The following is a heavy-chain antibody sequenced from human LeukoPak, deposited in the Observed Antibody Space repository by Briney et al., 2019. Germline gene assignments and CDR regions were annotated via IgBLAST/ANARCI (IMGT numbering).Heavy chain of an antibody. CDR2: ISSSGSAI. Sequence: PGGSLRLSCAASGFPLRSYSINWVRQAPRKGLEWVSYISSSGSAIYYVDSVKGRFTVSRDNAKNSLFLQMNSPRAEDTAVYYCVRVKGSYFNYWGQGALVTVSS. CDR1: GFPLRSYS. J-gene: IGHJ4*02. V-gene: IGHV3-48*01. D-gene: IGHD2-15*01. CDR3: VRVKGSYFNY.